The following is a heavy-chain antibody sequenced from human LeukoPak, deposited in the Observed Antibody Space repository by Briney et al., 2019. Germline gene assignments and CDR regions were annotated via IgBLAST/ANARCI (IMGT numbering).Heavy chain of an antibody. CDR1: GFTFSSYA. CDR2: ISYDGSNK. V-gene: IGHV3-30-3*01. CDR3: ARDRTTLRNYYYYGMDV. Sequence: PGGSLRLSCAASGFTFSSYAMHWVRQAPGKGLEWVAVISYDGSNKYYADSVKGRFTISRDNSKNTLYLQMNSLRAEDTAVYYCARDRTTLRNYYYYGMDVWGQGTTDTVSS. J-gene: IGHJ6*02. D-gene: IGHD4-11*01.